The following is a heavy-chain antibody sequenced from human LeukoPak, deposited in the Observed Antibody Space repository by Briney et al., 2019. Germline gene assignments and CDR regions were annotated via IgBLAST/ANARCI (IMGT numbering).Heavy chain of an antibody. D-gene: IGHD3-9*01. V-gene: IGHV4-34*01. CDR1: GGSLSGYY. J-gene: IGHJ5*02. CDR3: ARGRGDWLSINWFDP. CDR2: ISHSGNT. Sequence: SETPSLTCAVYGGSLSGYYWSWIRQAPGKRLEWIGEISHSGNTNYNPSLKSRATISVDTSKNQFSLKLRSVTAADTAVYYCARGRGDWLSINWFDPWGQGTLVTVSS.